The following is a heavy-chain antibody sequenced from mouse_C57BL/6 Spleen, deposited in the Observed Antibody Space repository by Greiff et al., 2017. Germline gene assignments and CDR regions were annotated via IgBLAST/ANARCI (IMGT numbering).Heavy chain of an antibody. CDR2: ILPGSGST. J-gene: IGHJ3*01. Sequence: QVQLQQSGAELMKPGASVKLSCKATGYTFTGYWIEWVKQRPGHGLEWIGEILPGSGSTNSNEKFKGKATFTADTSSNTAYMQHSDLTTEDSAIWYCASAGVWFAYWGQGTLVTVSA. D-gene: IGHD3-2*02. V-gene: IGHV1-9*01. CDR1: GYTFTGYW. CDR3: ASAGVWFAY.